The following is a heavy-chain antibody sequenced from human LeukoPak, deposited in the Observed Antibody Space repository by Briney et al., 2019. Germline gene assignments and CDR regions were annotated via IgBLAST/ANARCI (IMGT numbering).Heavy chain of an antibody. CDR1: GYTFTANY. V-gene: IGHV1-2*02. J-gene: IGHJ3*02. Sequence: ASVKVSCKTSGYTFTANYMQWVRQAPGQGLEWMGWINPNSGGTRYAQKFQGRVTMTRGTSISTAYMELSRLRSDDTAVYYCARYRCKTTSGCEDTDAFDMWGQGTMVTVSS. CDR2: INPNSGGT. CDR3: ARYRCKTTSGCEDTDAFDM. D-gene: IGHD2/OR15-2a*01.